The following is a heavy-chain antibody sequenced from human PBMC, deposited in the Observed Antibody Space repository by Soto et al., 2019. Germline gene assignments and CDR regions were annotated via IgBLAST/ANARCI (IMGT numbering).Heavy chain of an antibody. J-gene: IGHJ4*02. V-gene: IGHV1-18*01. D-gene: IGHD3-3*01. CDR3: ARDLIACTDFWRVYNGGEMNY. Sequence: VQLVQSGAEVKRPGASVKVSCKASGYTFPNYGVTWVRQAPGQGLEWMGWISAYNGDTNYAQDLQGRATMTTDKSTSTAYMELRRLKSADTAMYYCARDLIACTDFWRVYNGGEMNYWGQGTMITVSS. CDR2: ISAYNGDT. CDR1: GYTFPNYG.